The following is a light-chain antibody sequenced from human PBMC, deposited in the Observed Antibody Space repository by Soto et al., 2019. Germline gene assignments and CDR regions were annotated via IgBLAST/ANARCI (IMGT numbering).Light chain of an antibody. CDR3: QQYGTSSIT. CDR1: QSLNSNY. V-gene: IGKV3-20*01. Sequence: EVVLTQSPGTLCLSPGERATLSCRASQSLNSNYLAWYQQKPGQAPRLLIYGASNRATGIPDRFSGSGSGTDFALTISRLEPKDFAVYYCQQYGTSSITFGQGTRLEI. CDR2: GAS. J-gene: IGKJ5*01.